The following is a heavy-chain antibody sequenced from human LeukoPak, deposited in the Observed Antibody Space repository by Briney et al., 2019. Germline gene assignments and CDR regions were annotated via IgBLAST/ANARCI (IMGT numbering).Heavy chain of an antibody. CDR1: GFTFSSYA. CDR2: ISGSGGST. V-gene: IGHV3-23*01. CDR3: ARPYCSSTSCYNFRASYFDY. D-gene: IGHD2-2*02. Sequence: GGSLRLSCAASGFTFSSYAMSWVRQAPGKGLEWVSAISGSGGSTYYADSVKGRFTISRDNSKNTLYLQMNSLRAEDTAVYYCARPYCSSTSCYNFRASYFDYWGQGTLVTVSS. J-gene: IGHJ4*02.